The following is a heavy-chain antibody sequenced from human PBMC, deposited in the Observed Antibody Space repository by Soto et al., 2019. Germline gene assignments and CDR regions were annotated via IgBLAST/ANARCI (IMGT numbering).Heavy chain of an antibody. V-gene: IGHV1-8*01. CDR2: RNPDSGNG. Sequence: VASVKVSCKASGYTFTSFDINWVRRAPGQGLEWMGWRNPDSGNGGYAQKFQGRVTMTWDTSITTAYMELSGLRPEDTAVYYCARTIFGVVMIEFDYWGQGTLVTVS. CDR3: ARTIFGVVMIEFDY. CDR1: GYTFTSFD. J-gene: IGHJ4*02. D-gene: IGHD3-3*01.